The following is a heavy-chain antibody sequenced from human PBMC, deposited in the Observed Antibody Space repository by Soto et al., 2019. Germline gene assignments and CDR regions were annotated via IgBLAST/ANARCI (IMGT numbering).Heavy chain of an antibody. CDR1: GGTFSSYA. V-gene: IGHV1-69*13. J-gene: IGHJ6*02. D-gene: IGHD2-2*01. CDR2: IIPIFGTA. CDR3: ASVVGPAAIRVRYDYYGMDV. Sequence: SVKVSCKASGGTFSSYAISWVRQAPGQGLEWMGGIIPIFGTANYAQKFQGRVTITADESTSTAYMELSSLRSEDTAVYHCASVVGPAAIRVRYDYYGMDVWGQGTTVTVSS.